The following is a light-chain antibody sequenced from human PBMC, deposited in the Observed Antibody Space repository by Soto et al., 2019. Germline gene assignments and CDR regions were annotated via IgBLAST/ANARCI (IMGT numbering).Light chain of an antibody. Sequence: DIQMTQSPSSISASVGDRVTITCRASQPISSWLAWYQQVPGQAPYLLIYPASTLQSGVPSSFSGSGSGTDCTLTFNSLXXXXXXXYYCQQGYNFPRAFGQGTRVEI. V-gene: IGKV1-12*01. CDR3: QQGYNFPRA. CDR1: QPISSW. CDR2: PAS. J-gene: IGKJ1*01.